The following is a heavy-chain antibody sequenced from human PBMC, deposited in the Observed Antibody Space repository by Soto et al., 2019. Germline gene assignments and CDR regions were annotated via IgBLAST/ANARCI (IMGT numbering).Heavy chain of an antibody. D-gene: IGHD5-12*01. V-gene: IGHV4-34*01. J-gene: IGHJ6*02. CDR2: INHSGST. CDR3: ARVDIVAYGMDV. CDR1: GGSFSGYY. Sequence: SESLSLTCAVYGGSFSGYYWSWIRQPPGKGLEWIGEINHSGSTNYNPSLKSRVTISVDTSKNQFSLKLSSVTAADTAVYYCARVDIVAYGMDVWGQGNTVTVSS.